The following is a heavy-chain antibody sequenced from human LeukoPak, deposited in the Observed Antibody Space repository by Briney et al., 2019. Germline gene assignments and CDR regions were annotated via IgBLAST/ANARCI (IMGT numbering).Heavy chain of an antibody. CDR1: GGTFSSYA. J-gene: IGHJ4*02. CDR2: IIPIFGTA. Sequence: VASVTVSCKASGGTFSSYAISWVRQAPGQGLEWMGGIIPIFGTANYAQKFQGRVTITADESTSTAYMELSSLRSEDTAVYYCARDRPTYYYDSSGYYFPVYWGQGTLVTVSS. V-gene: IGHV1-69*01. D-gene: IGHD3-22*01. CDR3: ARDRPTYYYDSSGYYFPVY.